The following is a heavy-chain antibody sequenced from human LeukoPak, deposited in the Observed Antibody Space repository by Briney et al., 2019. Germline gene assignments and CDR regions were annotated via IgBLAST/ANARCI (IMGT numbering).Heavy chain of an antibody. CDR3: AREEVGATIVY. D-gene: IGHD1-26*01. V-gene: IGHV1-2*02. Sequence: ASVTVSFKASGYTFTGYYMHWVRQAPGQGLEWMGWINPNSGGTNYAQKFQGRVTMTRDTSISTAYMELSRLRSDDTAVYYCAREEVGATIVYWGQGTLVTVSS. CDR1: GYTFTGYY. CDR2: INPNSGGT. J-gene: IGHJ4*02.